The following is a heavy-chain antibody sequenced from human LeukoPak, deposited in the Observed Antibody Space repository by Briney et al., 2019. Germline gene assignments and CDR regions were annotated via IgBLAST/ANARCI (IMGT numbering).Heavy chain of an antibody. Sequence: SETLSLTCTVSGGSISSGSYYWSWIRQPAGKGLEWIWRIYTSGSTNYNPSLKSRVTISVDTSKNQFSLKLSSVTAADTAVYYCARARYRERITIFGVVRASYYYYMDVWGKGTTVTVSS. CDR1: GGSISSGSYY. CDR3: ARARYRERITIFGVVRASYYYYMDV. J-gene: IGHJ6*03. D-gene: IGHD3-3*01. CDR2: IYTSGST. V-gene: IGHV4-61*02.